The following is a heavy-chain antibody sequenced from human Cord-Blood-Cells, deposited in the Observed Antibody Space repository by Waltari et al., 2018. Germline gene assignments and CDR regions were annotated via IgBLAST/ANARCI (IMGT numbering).Heavy chain of an antibody. V-gene: IGHV3-9*01. J-gene: IGHJ3*02. CDR3: AKDIRFFGVVPFDAFDI. Sequence: LEWVSGISWNSGSIGYADSVKGRFTISRDNAKNSLYLQMNSLRAEDTALYYCAKDIRFFGVVPFDAFDIWGQGTMVTVSS. D-gene: IGHD3-3*01. CDR2: ISWNSGSI.